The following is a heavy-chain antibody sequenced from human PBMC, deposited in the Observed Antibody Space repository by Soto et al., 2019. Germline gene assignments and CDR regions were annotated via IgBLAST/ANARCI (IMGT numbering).Heavy chain of an antibody. Sequence: GESLKISCKVSGYSFTSYWINWVRQTPGKGLEWMGIIYPGDSDTRYSPSFQGQDTISADKSINNAYLQWRSVKAPDNAVYYCARHHGSPGSYFGMDVWGQGTTVTGSS. D-gene: IGHD6-13*01. CDR2: IYPGDSDT. J-gene: IGHJ6*02. CDR3: ARHHGSPGSYFGMDV. V-gene: IGHV5-51*01. CDR1: GYSFTSYW.